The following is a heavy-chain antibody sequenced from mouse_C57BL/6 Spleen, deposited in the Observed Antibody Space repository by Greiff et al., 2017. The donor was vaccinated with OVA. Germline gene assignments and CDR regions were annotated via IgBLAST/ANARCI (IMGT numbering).Heavy chain of an antibody. J-gene: IGHJ2*01. Sequence: EVQLVESEGGLVQPGSSMKLSCTASGFTFSDYYMAWVRQVPEKGLEWVANINYDGSSTYYLDSLKNRFIISRDNAKNILYLQMSSLKSEDTATYYCARDKGDWDYFDYWGQGTTLTVSS. CDR1: GFTFSDYY. CDR2: INYDGSST. D-gene: IGHD2-13*01. CDR3: ARDKGDWDYFDY. V-gene: IGHV5-16*01.